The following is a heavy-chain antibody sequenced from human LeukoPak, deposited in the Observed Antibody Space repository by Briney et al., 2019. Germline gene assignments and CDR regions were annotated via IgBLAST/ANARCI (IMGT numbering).Heavy chain of an antibody. V-gene: IGHV3-74*01. J-gene: IGHJ4*02. Sequence: PGGSLRLSCAASGFSFTNYWMHWVRQAPGKGLVWVSHINSDGSATRYADSVKGRFTISRDNAMNTLYLQMNSLRAEDTAVYYCARDFKLTGDVLWGQGTLVTVSS. D-gene: IGHD7-27*01. CDR3: ARDFKLTGDVL. CDR2: INSDGSAT. CDR1: GFSFTNYW.